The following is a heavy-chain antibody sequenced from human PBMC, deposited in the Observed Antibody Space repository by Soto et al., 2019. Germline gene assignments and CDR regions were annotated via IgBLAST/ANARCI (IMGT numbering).Heavy chain of an antibody. Sequence: QVQLQQWGAGLLKPSETLSLTCAVYGGSFSGYYWSWIRQPPGKGLEWLGEINHRGSTNCNPSLKSRVTISVDTSKNQFSLKLSSVTAADTAVYYCARSSPWERQQPVDAFDIWGQGTMVTVSS. CDR2: INHRGST. D-gene: IGHD6-13*01. CDR1: GGSFSGYY. J-gene: IGHJ3*02. V-gene: IGHV4-34*01. CDR3: ARSSPWERQQPVDAFDI.